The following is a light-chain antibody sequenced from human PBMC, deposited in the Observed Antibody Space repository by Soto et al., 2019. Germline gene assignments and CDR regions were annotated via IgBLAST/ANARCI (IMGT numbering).Light chain of an antibody. CDR3: SSYTTSYFYV. CDR2: EVY. V-gene: IGLV2-14*01. J-gene: IGLJ1*01. CDR1: FNDVGGYNY. Sequence: QSALTQPPSASGSPGQSVTISCTGTFNDVGGYNYVSWYQQHPGKAPKVIIYEVYKRPSGVSYRFSASKSAFTASLTISGLQAEDEAHYYCSSYTTSYFYVFGPGTKLTVL.